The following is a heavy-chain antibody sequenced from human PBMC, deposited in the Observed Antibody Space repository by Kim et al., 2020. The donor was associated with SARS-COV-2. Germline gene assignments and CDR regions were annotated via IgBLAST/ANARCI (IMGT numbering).Heavy chain of an antibody. V-gene: IGHV3-48*03. J-gene: IGHJ4*02. D-gene: IGHD2-2*01. CDR2: ISSSGSTI. CDR3: ARGAIVVVPAAIGLVDY. Sequence: GGSLRLSCAASGFTFSSYEMNWVRQAPGKGLEWVSYISSSGSTIYYADSVKGRFTISRDNAKNSLYLQMNSLRAEDTAVYYCARGAIVVVPAAIGLVDYWGQGTLVTVSS. CDR1: GFTFSSYE.